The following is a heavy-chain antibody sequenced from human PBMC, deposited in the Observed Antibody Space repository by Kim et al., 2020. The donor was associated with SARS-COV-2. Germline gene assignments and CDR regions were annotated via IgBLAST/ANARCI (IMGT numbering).Heavy chain of an antibody. CDR2: ISSSGSTI. V-gene: IGHV3-11*01. CDR3: AREEVPSNYYYYGMDV. Sequence: GGSLRLSCAASGFTFSDYYMSWIRQAPGKGLEWVSYISSSGSTIYYADSVKGRFTISRDNAKNSLYLQMNSLRAEDTAVYYCAREEVPSNYYYYGMDVWGQGTTVTVSS. CDR1: GFTFSDYY. J-gene: IGHJ6*02.